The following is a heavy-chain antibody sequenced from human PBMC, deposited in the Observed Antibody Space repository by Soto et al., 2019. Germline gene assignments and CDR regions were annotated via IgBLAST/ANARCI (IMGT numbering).Heavy chain of an antibody. CDR1: GGSISSGGYY. V-gene: IGHV4-31*03. D-gene: IGHD2-15*01. CDR2: IYYSGST. CDR3: ARYCSGGSCFGYWYFDL. J-gene: IGHJ2*01. Sequence: QVQLQESGPGLVKPSQTLSLTCTVSGGSISSGGYYWSWIRQHPGKGLEWMGYIYYSGSTYYNPSLKSRVTISVDTSKNQFSLKLSSVTAADTAVYYCARYCSGGSCFGYWYFDLWGRGTLVTVSS.